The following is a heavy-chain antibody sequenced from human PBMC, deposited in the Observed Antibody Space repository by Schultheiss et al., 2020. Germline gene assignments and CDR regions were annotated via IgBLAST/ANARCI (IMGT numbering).Heavy chain of an antibody. Sequence: GSLRLTCTVSAGSISSNDFCWSWIRQPPGKGLEWIGYIYYNGSSKYNPSLQSRVTISVDTSKNQFSLKLSSVTAADTAVYYCARDVGDCTTTRCHTRVNYYGLDVWGPGITVTVSS. D-gene: IGHD2-2*02. V-gene: IGHV4-61*08. CDR1: AGSISSNDFC. CDR3: ARDVGDCTTTRCHTRVNYYGLDV. CDR2: IYYNGSS. J-gene: IGHJ6*02.